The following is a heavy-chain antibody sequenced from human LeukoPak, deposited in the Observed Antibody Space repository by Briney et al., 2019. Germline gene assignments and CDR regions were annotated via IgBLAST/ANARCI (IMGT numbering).Heavy chain of an antibody. J-gene: IGHJ5*02. CDR3: ARHEESTYYDFWSGYQTPNWFHP. CDR2: IYYSGST. V-gene: IGHV4-59*08. CDR1: GGSISSYY. Sequence: SETLSLTCTVSGGSISSYYWSCIRQPPGKGLECIGYIYYSGSTNYNPSLKSRVTISVDTSKNQFSRKVSSLTAADTAVYYCARHEESTYYDFWSGYQTPNWFHPWGQGTLVTVSS. D-gene: IGHD3-3*01.